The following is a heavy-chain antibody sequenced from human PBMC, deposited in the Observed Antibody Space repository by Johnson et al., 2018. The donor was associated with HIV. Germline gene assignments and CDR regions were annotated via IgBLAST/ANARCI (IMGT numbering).Heavy chain of an antibody. CDR1: GFTFSDYY. J-gene: IGHJ3*02. D-gene: IGHD3-22*01. V-gene: IGHV3-11*01. CDR3: TRTDDIYNYDISGFVDAFDI. Sequence: QVQLVESGGGLVQPGGSLRLSCAASGFTFSDYYMTWIRQAPGKGLEWVSYISRSGGTVYYADSVKGRFTISRDDSQNTAYLQMNSLKSEDTAMYYCTRTDDIYNYDISGFVDAFDIWGQGTMVTVSS. CDR2: ISRSGGTV.